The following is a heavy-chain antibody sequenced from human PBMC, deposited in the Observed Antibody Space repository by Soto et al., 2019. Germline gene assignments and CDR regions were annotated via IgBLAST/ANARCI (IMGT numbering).Heavy chain of an antibody. CDR3: ARGGVDQLPHGEFDH. CDR2: ISHDGTNQ. D-gene: IGHD2-2*01. V-gene: IGHV3-30*14. J-gene: IGHJ4*02. Sequence: QVHLVESGGGVVQPGRSLRLSCAASGFTFSKYSMHWVRQAPGKGLEWVAVISHDGTNQRYADSVKGRFTTSRDNFKNTLAFQMNNLRAEDTALYYCARGGVDQLPHGEFDHWGQGTLVTVSS. CDR1: GFTFSKYS.